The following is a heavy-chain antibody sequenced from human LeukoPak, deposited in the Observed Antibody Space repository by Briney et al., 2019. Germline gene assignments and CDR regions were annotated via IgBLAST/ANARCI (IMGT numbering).Heavy chain of an antibody. D-gene: IGHD5-18*01. CDR2: TYYSGST. V-gene: IGHV4-59*08. J-gene: IGHJ4*02. CDR3: ARHRRGYSYGYFDY. CDR1: GGSISSYY. Sequence: SETLSLTCTVSGGSISSYYWSWIRQPPGKGLEWIGYTYYSGSTNYNPSLKSRVTISVDTSKNQFSLKLSSVTAADTAVYYCARHRRGYSYGYFDYWGQGTLVTVSS.